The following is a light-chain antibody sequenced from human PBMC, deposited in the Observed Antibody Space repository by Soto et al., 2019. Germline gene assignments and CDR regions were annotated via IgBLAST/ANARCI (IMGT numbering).Light chain of an antibody. J-gene: IGKJ1*01. CDR3: QQYNDWPRT. Sequence: EIVMTQSPATLSVSTGARATLSCRASQSFSSNLAWFQHKPGQAPRLLIYGASTRATGIPARFSGSGSGTEFTLTISSLQSEDFAVYYCQQYNDWPRTFGQGTKVEI. CDR1: QSFSSN. V-gene: IGKV3-15*01. CDR2: GAS.